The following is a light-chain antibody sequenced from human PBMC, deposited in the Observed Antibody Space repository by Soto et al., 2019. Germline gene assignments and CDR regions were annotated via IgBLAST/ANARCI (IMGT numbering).Light chain of an antibody. CDR1: QSVGTD. CDR2: VAS. V-gene: IGKV3-15*01. CDR3: QQYKNWPLT. Sequence: IVLTQSQPTLSVSPPEGELLXSRSSQSVGTDLGWYQQEPGQAPRLHIYVASARATGIPARFSGSGSGTEFTLSISRLQSEDFAVYYCQQYKNWPLTFGKG. J-gene: IGKJ1*01.